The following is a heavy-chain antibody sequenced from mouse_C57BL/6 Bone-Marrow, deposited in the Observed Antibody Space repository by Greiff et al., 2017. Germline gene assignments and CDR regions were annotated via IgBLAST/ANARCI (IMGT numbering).Heavy chain of an antibody. CDR3: ARGCPWFAY. CDR1: GFNIKNTY. V-gene: IGHV1-81*01. CDR2: IYPRSGNT. Sequence: QVQLQQSVAELVRPGASVKLSCTASGFNIKNTYMHWVKQRPEQGLEWIGEIYPRSGNTYYNEKFKGKATLTADKSSSTAYMELRSLTSEDSAVYFCARGCPWFAYWGQGTLVTVSA. J-gene: IGHJ3*01.